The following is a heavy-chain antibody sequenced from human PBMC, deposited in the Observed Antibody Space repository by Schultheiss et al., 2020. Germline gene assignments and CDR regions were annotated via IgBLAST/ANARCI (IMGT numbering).Heavy chain of an antibody. D-gene: IGHD2-15*01. Sequence: SETLSLTCTVSGGSISSYYWSWIRQPPGKGLEWIGYIYYSGSTNYNPSLKSRVTMSVDTSKNQFSLKLSSVTAADTAVYYCARTYGYGFDYWGQGTLVNGYS. J-gene: IGHJ4*02. CDR1: GGSISSYY. CDR3: ARTYGYGFDY. V-gene: IGHV4-59*12. CDR2: IYYSGST.